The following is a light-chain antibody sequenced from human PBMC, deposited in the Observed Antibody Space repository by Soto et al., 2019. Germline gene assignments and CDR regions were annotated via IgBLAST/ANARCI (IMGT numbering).Light chain of an antibody. V-gene: IGLV1-44*01. CDR2: SNN. CDR1: SSNIGSNT. J-gene: IGLJ2*01. CDR3: AAGDDSLNGPV. Sequence: QSVLTQPPSASGTPGQRVTISCSGSSSNIGSNTVNWYQQLPGTAPKLLIYSNNQRPSGVPERFSGSKSGTSASLVISGLHDDDEADYYCAAGDDSLNGPVFGGGTKLTVL.